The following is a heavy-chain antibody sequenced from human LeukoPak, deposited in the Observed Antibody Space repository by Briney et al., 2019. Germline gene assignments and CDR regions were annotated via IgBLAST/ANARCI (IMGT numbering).Heavy chain of an antibody. J-gene: IGHJ3*02. CDR1: GFTFSSYW. CDR3: TRAFYDILTGYPYDAFDI. Sequence: GGSLRLSCAASGFTFSSYWMSWVRQAPGKGLEWVANIKQDGSEKYYVDSVKGRFTISRDNAKNSLYLQMNSLRAEDTAVYYCTRAFYDILTGYPYDAFDIWGQGTMVTVSS. CDR2: IKQDGSEK. V-gene: IGHV3-7*01. D-gene: IGHD3-9*01.